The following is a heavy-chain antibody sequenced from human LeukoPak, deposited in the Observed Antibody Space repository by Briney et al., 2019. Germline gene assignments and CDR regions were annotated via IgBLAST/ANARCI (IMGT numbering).Heavy chain of an antibody. J-gene: IGHJ4*02. CDR1: GFTVSSNY. Sequence: PGGSLRLSCAASGFTVSSNYMSWVRQAPGKGLEWVSVIYSGGSTYYADSVKGRFTISRDNSKNTLYLQMNSLRAEDMAVYYCACYDFWSGYRYYWGQGTLVTVSS. CDR3: ACYDFWSGYRYY. D-gene: IGHD3-3*01. V-gene: IGHV3-66*02. CDR2: IYSGGST.